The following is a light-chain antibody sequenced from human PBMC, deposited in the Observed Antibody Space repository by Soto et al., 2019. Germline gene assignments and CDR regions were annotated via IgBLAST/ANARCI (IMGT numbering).Light chain of an antibody. CDR2: DAS. CDR1: QSVSSY. J-gene: IGKJ1*01. CDR3: QQYNSYRT. V-gene: IGKV3-11*01. Sequence: EIVLTQSPATLSLSPGERGTLSCRASQSVSSYLAWYQQKPGQAPRLLIYDASNRATGIPARLSGSGSGTEFTLTIRSLQPDDFATYYCQQYNSYRTFGQGTKVDIK.